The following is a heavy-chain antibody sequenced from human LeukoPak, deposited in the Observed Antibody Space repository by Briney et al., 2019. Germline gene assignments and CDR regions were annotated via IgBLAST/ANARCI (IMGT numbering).Heavy chain of an antibody. J-gene: IGHJ4*02. CDR3: ARRRIRYDSSGYYFDY. CDR1: GGSISSGGYS. V-gene: IGHV4-30-4*07. Sequence: PSQTLSLTCAVSGGSISSGGYSWSWIRQPPGKGLEWIGYIYYSGSTYYNPSLKSRVTISVDTSKNQFSLKLSSVTAADTAVYYCARRRIRYDSSGYYFDYWGQGTLVTVSS. CDR2: IYYSGST. D-gene: IGHD3-22*01.